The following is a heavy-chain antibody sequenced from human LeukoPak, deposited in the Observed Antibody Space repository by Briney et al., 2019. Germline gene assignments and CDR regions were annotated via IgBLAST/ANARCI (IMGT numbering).Heavy chain of an antibody. CDR2: VSYSGST. J-gene: IGHJ3*02. CDR3: ARRNDFDI. V-gene: IGHV4-59*01. Sequence: SEILFLTYTAAGGSISSYYWSWSQQPPGKVLEWIGYVSYSGSTNYNPALKSRVTISGDSSKNQFSLKLSSVTAADTAMYYCARRNDFDIWGQGTMVTVSS. CDR1: GGSISSYY.